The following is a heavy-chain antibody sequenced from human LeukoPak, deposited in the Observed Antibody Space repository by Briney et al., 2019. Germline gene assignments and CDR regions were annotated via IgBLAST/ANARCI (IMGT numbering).Heavy chain of an antibody. CDR3: ARVGYYDSSGYLVDY. CDR1: GGSISSGGYY. Sequence: SETLSLTCTVSGGSISSGGYYWSWLRQHPGKGLEWIGYIYYSGSTYYNPSLKSRVTISVDTSKNQFSLKLSSVTAADTAVYYCARVGYYDSSGYLVDYWGQGTLVTVSS. V-gene: IGHV4-31*03. J-gene: IGHJ4*02. D-gene: IGHD3-22*01. CDR2: IYYSGST.